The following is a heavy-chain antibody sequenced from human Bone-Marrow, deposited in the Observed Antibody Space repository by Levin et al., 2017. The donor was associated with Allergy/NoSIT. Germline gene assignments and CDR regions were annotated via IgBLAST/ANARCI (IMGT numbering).Heavy chain of an antibody. D-gene: IGHD1-26*01. CDR1: AFTFDDYV. CDR2: IGWNGNVL. CDR3: ATDYRIGTVAGAFRV. Sequence: GGSLRLSCAVSAFTFDDYVMHWVRQAPGKGLEWVSGIGWNGNVLGYSDSVRGRFTISRDNAKMSLYLQMNSLRSEDTALYYCATDYRIGTVAGAFRVWGRGTSVSVSS. V-gene: IGHV3-9*01. J-gene: IGHJ3*01.